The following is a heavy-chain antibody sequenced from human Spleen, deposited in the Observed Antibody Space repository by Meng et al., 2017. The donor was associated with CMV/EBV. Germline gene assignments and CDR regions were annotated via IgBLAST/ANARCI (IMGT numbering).Heavy chain of an antibody. Sequence: QLQGSGPGLVKPSGTLSLPCAFSGGSSSICTWWSWLRQPPGKGLEWIGELYHSGGTNYNPYLRGRVTISLDKSKNQFSLTLRPVTAADTAVYSCARDPYATGWAGWGQGTLVTVSS. CDR1: GGSSSICTW. V-gene: IGHV4-4*02. CDR3: ARDPYATGWAG. D-gene: IGHD6-19*01. J-gene: IGHJ4*02. CDR2: LYHSGGT.